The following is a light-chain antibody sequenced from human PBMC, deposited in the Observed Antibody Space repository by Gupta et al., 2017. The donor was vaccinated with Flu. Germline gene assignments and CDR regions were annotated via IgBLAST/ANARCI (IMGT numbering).Light chain of an antibody. CDR2: EGN. Sequence: NLLSWFQQFPGKAPKLIIYEGNKRPSDISNRFSASKSGNTASLTISGLQGEDEADYFCCSYATTDAPYVFGTGTRVTVL. J-gene: IGLJ1*01. CDR1: NL. V-gene: IGLV2-23*01. CDR3: CSYATTDAPYV.